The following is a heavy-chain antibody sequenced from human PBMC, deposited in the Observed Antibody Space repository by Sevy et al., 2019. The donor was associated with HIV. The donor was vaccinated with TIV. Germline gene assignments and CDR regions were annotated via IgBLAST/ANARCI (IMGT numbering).Heavy chain of an antibody. Sequence: GGSLRLSCAASGFTVSSNYMSWVRQAPGKGLEWVSVIYSGGSTYNADSVKGRFTISRDNSKNTLYLQMNSLRAEDTAVYYCARDRMESSSWSAELYYYGMDVWGQGTTVTVSS. D-gene: IGHD6-13*01. V-gene: IGHV3-66*01. J-gene: IGHJ6*02. CDR3: ARDRMESSSWSAELYYYGMDV. CDR1: GFTVSSNY. CDR2: IYSGGST.